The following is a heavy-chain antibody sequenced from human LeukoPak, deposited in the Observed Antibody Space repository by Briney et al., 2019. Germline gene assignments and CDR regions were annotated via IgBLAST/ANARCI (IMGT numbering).Heavy chain of an antibody. J-gene: IGHJ1*01. CDR1: GIRLSNYG. Sequence: GESLRLSCVVSGIRLSNYGMSWVRQAPGKGLEWVSGISESGGGTNYADSVKGRFTISRDNSKKTLYLQMNSLRVEDTAVYYCARGDGYNDAEYLQHWGQGTLVTVS. V-gene: IGHV3-23*01. CDR2: ISESGGGT. D-gene: IGHD5-24*01. CDR3: ARGDGYNDAEYLQH.